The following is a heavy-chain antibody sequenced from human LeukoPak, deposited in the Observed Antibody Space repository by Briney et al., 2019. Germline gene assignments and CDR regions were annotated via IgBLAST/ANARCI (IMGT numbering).Heavy chain of an antibody. CDR1: GFTFGDYA. CDR3: TRDLAGSGYGFYYHYYMDV. J-gene: IGHJ6*03. Sequence: GGSLRLSCTASGFTFGDYAMSWFRQAPGKGLEWVGFIRSKAYGGTTEYAASVKGRFTISRDDSKSIAYLQMNSLKTEDTAVYYCTRDLAGSGYGFYYHYYMDVWGKGTTVTVSS. V-gene: IGHV3-49*03. CDR2: IRSKAYGGTT. D-gene: IGHD5-12*01.